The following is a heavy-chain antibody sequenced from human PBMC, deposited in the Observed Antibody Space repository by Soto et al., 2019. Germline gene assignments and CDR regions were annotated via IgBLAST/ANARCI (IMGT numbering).Heavy chain of an antibody. CDR2: IYYSGST. CDR1: GGSISSGGYY. D-gene: IGHD3-3*01. Sequence: QVQLQESGPGLVKPSQTLSLTCTVSGGSISSGGYYWSWIRQHPGKGLEWIGYIYYSGSTYYNPSLKSRVNISVDTSKNQFSLKLSSVTAADTAVYYCARAAGPAIFGVVSNYFDYWGQGTLVTVSS. CDR3: ARAAGPAIFGVVSNYFDY. V-gene: IGHV4-31*03. J-gene: IGHJ4*02.